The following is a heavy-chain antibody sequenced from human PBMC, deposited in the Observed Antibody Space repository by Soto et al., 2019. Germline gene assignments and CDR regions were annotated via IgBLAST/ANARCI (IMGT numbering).Heavy chain of an antibody. J-gene: IGHJ4*02. CDR3: ARDPTYYYDSSGPREYYFDY. CDR1: GYTFTGYY. D-gene: IGHD3-22*01. CDR2: INPNSGGT. Sequence: ASVKVSCKASGYTFTGYYMHWVRQAPGQGLEWMGWINPNSGGTNYAQKFQGRVTMTRDTSISTAYMELSRLRSDDTAVYYCARDPTYYYDSSGPREYYFDYCGQVTLVPVSS. V-gene: IGHV1-2*02.